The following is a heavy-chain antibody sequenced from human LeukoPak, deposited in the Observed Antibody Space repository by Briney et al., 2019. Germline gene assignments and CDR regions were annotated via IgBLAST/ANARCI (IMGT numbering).Heavy chain of an antibody. V-gene: IGHV4-34*01. CDR2: INHSGST. D-gene: IGHD3-10*01. Sequence: SETLSPTCPVYGGSLSGYYWSWIRPPPGKGLEWIGEINHSGSTNYNPSLKSRVTISVDTSKNQFSLKLSSVTAADTAVYYCARGRGSGGNYWGQGTLVTVSS. CDR1: GGSLSGYY. J-gene: IGHJ4*02. CDR3: ARGRGSGGNY.